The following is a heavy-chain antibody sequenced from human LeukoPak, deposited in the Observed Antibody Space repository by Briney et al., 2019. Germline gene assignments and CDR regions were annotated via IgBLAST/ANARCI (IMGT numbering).Heavy chain of an antibody. CDR2: IKHDGSEA. CDR3: TRDALFGSGRTHLDF. Sequence: GGSLRLSCAASGFTFSSYAVSWVRQAPGKGLEWVANIKHDGSEAHYVGSVKGRFTISRDNAKNSVSLQMNSLNVDDTGVYFCTRDALFGSGRTHLDFWSQGTLVSVSS. CDR1: GFTFSSYA. D-gene: IGHD3-10*01. V-gene: IGHV3-7*04. J-gene: IGHJ4*02.